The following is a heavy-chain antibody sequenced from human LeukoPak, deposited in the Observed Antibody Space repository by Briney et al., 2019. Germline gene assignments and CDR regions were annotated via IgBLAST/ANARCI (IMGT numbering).Heavy chain of an antibody. CDR1: EFTLRNYA. CDR2: ISDSGDST. D-gene: IGHD1-26*01. J-gene: IGHJ3*02. CDR3: ANLGARDGFDI. V-gene: IGHV3-23*01. Sequence: PGGSLRLSCAASEFTLRNYAMSWVRQAPGKGLEWVSAISDSGDSTFYADSVKGRFTISRGNSKSTLDLQMNSLRVEDTAVYYCANLGARDGFDIWGQGTVVTVSS.